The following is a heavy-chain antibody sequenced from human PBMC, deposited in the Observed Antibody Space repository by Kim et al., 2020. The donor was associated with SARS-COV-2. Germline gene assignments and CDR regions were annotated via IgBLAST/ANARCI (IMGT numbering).Heavy chain of an antibody. Sequence: GGSLRLSCATSGFTFSAYDMNWVRQAPGKGLEWLSFITKSSTTIYYADSVEGRFTISRDNAKNSLFLQMNILRHQDTALYYCVRDRMGGAFDILVQGTMV. CDR1: GFTFSAYD. CDR3: VRDRMGGAFDI. CDR2: ITKSSTTI. J-gene: IGHJ3*02. D-gene: IGHD2-15*01. V-gene: IGHV3-48*02.